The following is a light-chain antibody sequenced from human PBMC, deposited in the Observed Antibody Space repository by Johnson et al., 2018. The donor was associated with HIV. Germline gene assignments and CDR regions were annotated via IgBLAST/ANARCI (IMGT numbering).Light chain of an antibody. CDR3: GTWDSSLSAGL. Sequence: QSVLTQPPSVSAAPGQKVTISCSGSSSNIGNNYVSWYQQLPGTAPKLLIYDNNKRPSGTPDRFSGSKSGTSATLGITGLQTGDEADYYCGTWDSSLSAGLFGTGTKVTVL. V-gene: IGLV1-51*01. J-gene: IGLJ1*01. CDR2: DNN. CDR1: SSNIGNNY.